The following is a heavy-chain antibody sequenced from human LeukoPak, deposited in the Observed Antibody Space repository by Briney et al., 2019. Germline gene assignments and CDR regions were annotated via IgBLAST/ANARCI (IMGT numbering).Heavy chain of an antibody. CDR1: AGSISSYY. CDR2: IYTSGST. Sequence: SETLSLTCTASAGSISSYYWSWIRQPPGKGLEWIGYIYTSGSTNYNPSLKSRVTISVDTSKNQFSLKLSSVTAADTAVYYCAGLDYSNYVWFDPWGQGTLVTVSS. CDR3: AGLDYSNYVWFDP. J-gene: IGHJ5*02. D-gene: IGHD4-11*01. V-gene: IGHV4-4*09.